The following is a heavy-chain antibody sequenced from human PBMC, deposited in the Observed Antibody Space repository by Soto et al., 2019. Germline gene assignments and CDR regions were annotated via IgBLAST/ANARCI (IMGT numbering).Heavy chain of an antibody. CDR1: GGSVSSTNW. V-gene: IGHV4-4*02. Sequence: PSETLSLTCAISGGSVSSTNWWSWVRQSPGKGLEWIGDIYHIGSTNYNPSLRGRVTISVDTSKNQFSLKLSSVTAADTAVYYCAREPSIWGQGTLVTVSS. CDR2: IYHIGST. J-gene: IGHJ4*02. CDR3: AREPSI.